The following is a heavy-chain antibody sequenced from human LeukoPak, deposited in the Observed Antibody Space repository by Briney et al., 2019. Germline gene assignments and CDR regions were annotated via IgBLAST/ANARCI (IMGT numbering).Heavy chain of an antibody. CDR3: ARGDILTGLDY. V-gene: IGHV4-30-2*01. J-gene: IGHJ4*02. CDR1: GGSISSGGYY. Sequence: SETLSLTCTVSGGSISSGGYYWSWIRQPPGKGLEWIGYIYHSGSTYYNPSLKSRVTISVDRSKNQFSLKLSSVTAADTAVYYCARGDILTGLDYWGQGTLVTVSS. D-gene: IGHD3-9*01. CDR2: IYHSGST.